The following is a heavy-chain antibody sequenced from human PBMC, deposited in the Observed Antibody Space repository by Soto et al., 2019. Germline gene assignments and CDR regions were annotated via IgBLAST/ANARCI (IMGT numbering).Heavy chain of an antibody. CDR3: ARIRSGNHPDN. Sequence: QVPLQESGPGLVKPSQTLSLTCSVSGGSISSAGYFWSWIRQHPGKGLEWIGHIYYSGSAYYSPSLKSRVVISVDTSRNQFSLNLSSVTAADTAVYYCARIRSGNHPDNWGHGTLVTVAS. CDR2: IYYSGSA. J-gene: IGHJ4*01. V-gene: IGHV4-31*03. D-gene: IGHD4-4*01. CDR1: GGSISSAGYF.